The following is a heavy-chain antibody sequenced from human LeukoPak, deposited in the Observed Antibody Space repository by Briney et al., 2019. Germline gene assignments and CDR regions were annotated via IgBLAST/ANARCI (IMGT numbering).Heavy chain of an antibody. CDR1: SFTVSSSY. CDR2: IYSGGST. V-gene: IGHV3-66*04. J-gene: IGHJ4*02. D-gene: IGHD3-10*01. CDR3: ARLPSGDY. Sequence: GGSLRLSCAASSFTVSSSYMTWVRQAPGKGLEWVSIIYSGGSTCYADSVKGRFTISRDISKNTLYLQMNSLRAEDTAVYYCARLPSGDYWGQGTLVTVSS.